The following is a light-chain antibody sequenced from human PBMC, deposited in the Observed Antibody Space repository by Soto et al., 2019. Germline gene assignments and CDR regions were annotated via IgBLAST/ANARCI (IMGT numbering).Light chain of an antibody. J-gene: IGKJ1*01. Sequence: IQMTQSPSSLSASVGDRVTITFRPSQSISSYLNWYQQKPGQAPKVLVYGASNLQSGVPSRFSGRGSGTDFALTISSLQPEDFATYYCQQSYSVPWTFGQGTKVDLK. CDR3: QQSYSVPWT. CDR1: QSISSY. CDR2: GAS. V-gene: IGKV1-39*01.